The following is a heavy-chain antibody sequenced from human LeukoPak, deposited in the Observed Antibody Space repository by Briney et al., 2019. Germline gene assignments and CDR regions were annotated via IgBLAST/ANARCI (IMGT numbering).Heavy chain of an antibody. CDR1: GFTFSSYA. D-gene: IGHD3-22*01. J-gene: IGHJ4*02. Sequence: GGSLRLSCAASGFTFSSYAMSWVRQAPGKGLEWVSAISGSGGSTYDADSVKGRFTISRDNSKNTLYLQMNSLRAEDTAVYYSAKGSVAGYYDSSYYFDYWGQGTLVTVSS. CDR2: ISGSGGST. V-gene: IGHV3-23*01. CDR3: AKGSVAGYYDSSYYFDY.